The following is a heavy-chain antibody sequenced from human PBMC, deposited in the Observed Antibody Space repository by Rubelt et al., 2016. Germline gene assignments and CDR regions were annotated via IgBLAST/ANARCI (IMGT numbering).Heavy chain of an antibody. V-gene: IGHV3-23*04. CDR3: AKVPTAAVGTNVFGP. CDR1: GFIFDDYG. CDR2: VNDRGDTT. D-gene: IGHD1-1*01. Sequence: EVQLVESGGTVVRPGGSLRLSCAAFGFIFDDYGMSWVRQAPGKGLEWVSAVNDRGDTTSYADSVKGRFTISSDKSKNTLFLQMNSLRAVDTAVYYCAKVPTAAVGTNVFGPWGQGTLVTGSS. J-gene: IGHJ5*02.